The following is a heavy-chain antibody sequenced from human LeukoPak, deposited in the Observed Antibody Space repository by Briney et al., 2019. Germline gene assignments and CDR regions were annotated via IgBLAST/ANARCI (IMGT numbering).Heavy chain of an antibody. D-gene: IGHD3-10*01. CDR1: GFTFSSYS. Sequence: GGSLRLSCAASGFTFSSYSMNWVRQAPGKGLEWVSTVTGTGGGTYYADSVKGRFTISRDNSKNTLSLQMNSLRAEDTALYYCAKDWGYASGTYYTSWGQGTLVTVSS. CDR3: AKDWGYASGTYYTS. J-gene: IGHJ5*02. CDR2: VTGTGGGT. V-gene: IGHV3-23*01.